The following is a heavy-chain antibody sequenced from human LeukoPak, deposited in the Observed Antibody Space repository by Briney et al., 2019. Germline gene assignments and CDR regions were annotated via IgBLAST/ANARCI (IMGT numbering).Heavy chain of an antibody. J-gene: IGHJ6*02. CDR3: ARGFYALDV. CDR1: GFTSSNYW. CDR2: IKQDGSEK. V-gene: IGHV3-7*01. Sequence: PGGSLRLSCAASGFTSSNYWMNWVRQAPGKGLEWVSFIKQDGSEKYYVDSVKGRFTISRDNAKNSLYLQMSSLRAEDTAVYYCARGFYALDVWGQGTTVTVSS.